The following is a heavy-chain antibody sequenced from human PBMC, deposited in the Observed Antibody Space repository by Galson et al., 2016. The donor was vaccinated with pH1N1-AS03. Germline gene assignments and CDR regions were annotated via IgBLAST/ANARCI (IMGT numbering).Heavy chain of an antibody. CDR2: IFYSEST. J-gene: IGHJ4*02. V-gene: IGHV4-31*01. Sequence: VSGGSINSDAYYWSRVRQHPGKGLEWIGYIFYSESTYYNPSLKSLVTISLDTSKNQFSLRLSSVTAADTAVYYCARQVAVAGTFYFDYWGQGTLVIVSS. CDR1: GGSINSDAYY. D-gene: IGHD6-19*01. CDR3: ARQVAVAGTFYFDY.